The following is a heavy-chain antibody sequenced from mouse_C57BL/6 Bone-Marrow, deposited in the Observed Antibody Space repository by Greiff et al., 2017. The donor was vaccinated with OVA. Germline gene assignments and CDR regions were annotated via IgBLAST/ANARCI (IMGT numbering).Heavy chain of an antibody. Sequence: QVQLKQSGPELVKPGASVKISCKASGYAFSSSWMNWVKQRPGKGLEWIGRIYPGDGDTNYNGKFKGQATLTADKSSSTAYMQLSSRTSEDSAVYFCAREWITTVVATDYAMDYWGQGTSVTVSS. CDR3: AREWITTVVATDYAMDY. CDR2: IYPGDGDT. V-gene: IGHV1-82*01. J-gene: IGHJ4*01. D-gene: IGHD1-1*01. CDR1: GYAFSSSW.